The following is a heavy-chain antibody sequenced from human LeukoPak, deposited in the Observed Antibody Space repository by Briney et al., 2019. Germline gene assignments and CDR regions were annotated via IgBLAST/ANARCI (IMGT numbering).Heavy chain of an antibody. J-gene: IGHJ4*02. V-gene: IGHV1-8*01. Sequence: SVKVSCKASGYTFTSYDINWVRQATGQGLEWMGWMNPNSGNTGYAQKFQGRVTMTRNTSISTAYMELSSLRSEDTAVYYCAKSDCSSASCYTIDCWGQGILVTVSS. CDR1: GYTFTSYD. CDR3: AKSDCSSASCYTIDC. D-gene: IGHD2-2*02. CDR2: MNPNSGNT.